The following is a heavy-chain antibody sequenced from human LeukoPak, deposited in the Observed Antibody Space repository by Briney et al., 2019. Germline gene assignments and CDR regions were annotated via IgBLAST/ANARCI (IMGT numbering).Heavy chain of an antibody. J-gene: IGHJ4*02. V-gene: IGHV1-18*01. CDR3: ARDRGARLNYYDSSGYSSFGY. CDR2: ISAYNGNT. D-gene: IGHD3-22*01. Sequence: ASVKVSCKASGYTFTSYGISWVRQAPGQGLEGMGWISAYNGNTNYAQKLQGRVTMTTDTSTSTAYMELRSLRSDDTAVYYCARDRGARLNYYDSSGYSSFGYWGQGTLVTVSS. CDR1: GYTFTSYG.